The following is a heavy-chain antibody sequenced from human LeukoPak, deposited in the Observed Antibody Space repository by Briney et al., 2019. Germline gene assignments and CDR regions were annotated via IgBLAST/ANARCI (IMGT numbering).Heavy chain of an antibody. CDR1: GGSISDFY. Sequence: SETLSLTCTVSGGSISDFYWSWIRQPAGKGLEWIGRIYSGGSTNYNPSLKSRVTMSVGTSKKQSSLNLGSVTAADTAVYYCARDFDFWGQGTLVTVSS. CDR3: ARDFDF. V-gene: IGHV4-4*07. J-gene: IGHJ4*02. CDR2: IYSGGST.